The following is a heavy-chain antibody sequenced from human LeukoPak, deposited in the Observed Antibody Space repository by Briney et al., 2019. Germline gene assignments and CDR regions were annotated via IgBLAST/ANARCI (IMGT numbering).Heavy chain of an antibody. CDR1: GFTFSSYS. Sequence: GGSLRLSCAASGFTFSSYSMNWVRQAPGKGLEWVSSISSSSSYIYYADSVKGRFTISRDNAKNSLYLQMNSLRAEDTAVYYCASRSGYDFYGNAFDIWGQGTMVTVSS. J-gene: IGHJ3*02. V-gene: IGHV3-21*01. D-gene: IGHD5-12*01. CDR3: ASRSGYDFYGNAFDI. CDR2: ISSSSSYI.